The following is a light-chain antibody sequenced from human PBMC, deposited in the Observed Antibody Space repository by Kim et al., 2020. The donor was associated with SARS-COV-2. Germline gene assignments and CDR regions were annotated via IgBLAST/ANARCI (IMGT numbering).Light chain of an antibody. CDR2: GKN. Sequence: SSELTQDHAVSVALGQTVRITCQGDSLRSYYASWYQQKPGQAPILVIYGKNNRPSGIPDRFSGSSSGNTASLTITGAQAEDEVDYYCNCRDSSGNLVVFGGGTQLTVL. V-gene: IGLV3-19*01. J-gene: IGLJ2*01. CDR1: SLRSYY. CDR3: NCRDSSGNLVV.